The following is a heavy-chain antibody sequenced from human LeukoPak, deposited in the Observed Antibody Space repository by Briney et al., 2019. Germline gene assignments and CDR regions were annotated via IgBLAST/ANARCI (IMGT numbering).Heavy chain of an antibody. D-gene: IGHD6-19*01. CDR2: INPDGTAT. CDR3: GRFGYVAGVDL. V-gene: IGHV3-7*01. Sequence: GGSLTLSCAASGFSFSDYWMTWVRQAPGAGLEFVANINPDGTATCHADPVKGRFTISRDNAKNLVYLQMNSLRAEDTAVYHCGRFGYVAGVDLWGQGTLVTVSS. J-gene: IGHJ4*02. CDR1: GFSFSDYW.